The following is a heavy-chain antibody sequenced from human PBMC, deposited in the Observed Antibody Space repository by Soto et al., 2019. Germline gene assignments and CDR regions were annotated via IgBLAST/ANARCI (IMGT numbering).Heavy chain of an antibody. J-gene: IGHJ4*02. CDR3: ARGTVVPAAMGAYYFDY. Sequence: EVQLVESGGGLVQPGGSLRLSCAASGFTFSSYAMHWVRQAPGKGLEYVSAISSNGGSTYYANSVKGRFTISRDNSKNTLYLQMGSLRAEDMAVYYCARGTVVPAAMGAYYFDYWGQGTLVTVSS. CDR2: ISSNGGST. CDR1: GFTFSSYA. D-gene: IGHD2-2*01. V-gene: IGHV3-64*01.